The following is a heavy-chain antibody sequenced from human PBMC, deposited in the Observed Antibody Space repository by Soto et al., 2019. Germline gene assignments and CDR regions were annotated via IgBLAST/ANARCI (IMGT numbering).Heavy chain of an antibody. V-gene: IGHV1-3*01. Sequence: SXKVSYKASGYTXSRYTRHWVRQAPGQRLEWMGWINPDNGNTKSSQKFQDRVIITRETSASTAYTDLSRMRSEDTAVYYCARGIATGQLAPWGQGTLATVSS. J-gene: IGHJ5*02. CDR1: GYTXSRYT. D-gene: IGHD2-15*01. CDR2: INPDNGNT. CDR3: ARGIATGQLAP.